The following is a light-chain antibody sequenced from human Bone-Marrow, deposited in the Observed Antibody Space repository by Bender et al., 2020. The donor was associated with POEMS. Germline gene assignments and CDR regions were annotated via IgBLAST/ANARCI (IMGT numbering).Light chain of an antibody. CDR1: SDDVRSPTL. CDR2: EVT. V-gene: IGLV2-23*02. CDR3: CSYAGGNAYV. Sequence: QSALTQPASVSGSPGQSITMSCSVISDDVRSPTLVSWYQQHPGKAPKLLIFEVTKRPSGVSIRFSGSKSGDTDSLTISGLQADDEADYYCCSYAGGNAYVFGTGTKVTVL. J-gene: IGLJ1*01.